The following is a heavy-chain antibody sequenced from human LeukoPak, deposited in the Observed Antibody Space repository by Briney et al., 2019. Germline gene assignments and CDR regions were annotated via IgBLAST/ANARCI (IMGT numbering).Heavy chain of an antibody. D-gene: IGHD5-24*01. CDR3: VRWDGYSKFDY. CDR1: GYPFSSYD. V-gene: IGHV1-8*01. Sequence: VQVSFKASGYPFSSYDINWGRQATGQGPEWMGWMKPNSGNTGYAQKCQGRVTITRNTSISTAYKELSSLRSEDTAMYYCVRWDGYSKFDYWGQGTLVTVSS. CDR2: MKPNSGNT. J-gene: IGHJ4*02.